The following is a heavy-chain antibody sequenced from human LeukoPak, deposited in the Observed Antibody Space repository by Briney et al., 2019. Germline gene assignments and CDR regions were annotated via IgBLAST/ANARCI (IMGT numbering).Heavy chain of an antibody. V-gene: IGHV2-70*04. Sequence: SGPTLVNPTQTLTLTCTFSGFSLSTSGMRVSWIRQPPGKALEWLARIDWDDDKFYSTSLKTRLIISKDTSKNQVVLTMTNMDPVNTATYYCARVSGSYFDYWGQGTLVTVSS. CDR2: IDWDDDK. CDR1: GFSLSTSGMR. D-gene: IGHD1-26*01. J-gene: IGHJ4*02. CDR3: ARVSGSYFDY.